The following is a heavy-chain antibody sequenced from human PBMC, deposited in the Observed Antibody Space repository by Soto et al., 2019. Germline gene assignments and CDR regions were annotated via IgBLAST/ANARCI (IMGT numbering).Heavy chain of an antibody. CDR3: ATSGGGLYLY. Sequence: QVQLVQSGAEVKKPGASVKVSCKASGYTFSSYDINWVRQATGQGLEWMGWLNPNSGDTGYAQKFQGRVTLTSNTSIDMAHIEPSRLRSADTAVYYFATSGGGLYLYWGQGTLVTVSS. J-gene: IGHJ4*02. CDR1: GYTFSSYD. D-gene: IGHD2-8*01. CDR2: LNPNSGDT. V-gene: IGHV1-8*01.